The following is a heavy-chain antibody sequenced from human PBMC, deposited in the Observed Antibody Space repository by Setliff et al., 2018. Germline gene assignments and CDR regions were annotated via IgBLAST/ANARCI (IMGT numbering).Heavy chain of an antibody. CDR2: IDHRGST. Sequence: SETLSLTCAVYDGSFNGYYWSWIRQPPGKGLEWIGEIDHRGSTNYNPSLKSRVTISVDTSKNQVSLKLNSVTAADTAVYYCARPSPVRGGPWFDPWGQGTLVTVSS. V-gene: IGHV4-34*01. CDR1: DGSFNGYY. D-gene: IGHD3-10*01. CDR3: ARPSPVRGGPWFDP. J-gene: IGHJ5*02.